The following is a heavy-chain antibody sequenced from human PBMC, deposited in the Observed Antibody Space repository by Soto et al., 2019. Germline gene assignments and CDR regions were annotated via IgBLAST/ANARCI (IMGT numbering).Heavy chain of an antibody. CDR1: GCTFSSYA. V-gene: IGHV3-23*01. CDR3: AEYRMIATPGLIDY. CDR2: ISGSGGST. Sequence: GGSLRLSCAASGCTFSSYAMSWVRQAPGKGLEWVSAISGSGGSTYYADSVKGRFTISRDNSKNTLYLQMNSLRAEDTAVYYCAEYRMIATPGLIDYWGQGTLVTVPS. J-gene: IGHJ4*02. D-gene: IGHD2-21*01.